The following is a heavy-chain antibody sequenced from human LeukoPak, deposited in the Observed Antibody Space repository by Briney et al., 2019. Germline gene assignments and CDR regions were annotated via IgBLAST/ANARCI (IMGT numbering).Heavy chain of an antibody. D-gene: IGHD3-9*01. CDR3: ARVVRNYDILTGYYSYFDY. CDR1: GYTFTGYY. V-gene: IGHV1-2*02. Sequence: SVKVPCKASGYTFTGYYMHWVRQAPGQGLEWMGLIKPNSGGTNYAQKFQGRVTMTRDTSLSTAYMELSRLRSDDTAVYFCARVVRNYDILTGYYSYFDYWGQGTLVTVSS. J-gene: IGHJ4*02. CDR2: IKPNSGGT.